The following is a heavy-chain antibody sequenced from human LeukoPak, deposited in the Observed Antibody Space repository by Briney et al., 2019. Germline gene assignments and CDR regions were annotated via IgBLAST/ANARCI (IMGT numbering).Heavy chain of an antibody. CDR2: VSYDGGAK. Sequence: PGGSLRLSCAASGFTFNTYALHWVRQAPGKGLEWVAVVSYDGGAKYYADSVKGRFTISRDNSKNTVDLQMYSLRAEDSAVYYCARSLGSGWIRLVEYWGQGTLVTVS. CDR3: ARSLGSGWIRLVEY. J-gene: IGHJ4*02. D-gene: IGHD6-19*01. CDR1: GFTFNTYA. V-gene: IGHV3-30*03.